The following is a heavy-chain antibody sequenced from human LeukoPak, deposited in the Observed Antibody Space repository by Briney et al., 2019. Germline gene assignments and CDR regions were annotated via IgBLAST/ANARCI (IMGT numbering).Heavy chain of an antibody. Sequence: KPSETLSLTCTVSGGSISGYYWSWIRQPPGKGLEWIGYIYYSGRTNYNPSLKSRVTMSVDTSKNQFSLKLTSVTAADTAVYYCARYDSSGYRRWGQGTLVTVSS. CDR2: IYYSGRT. D-gene: IGHD3-22*01. V-gene: IGHV4-59*01. CDR1: GGSISGYY. CDR3: ARYDSSGYRR. J-gene: IGHJ4*02.